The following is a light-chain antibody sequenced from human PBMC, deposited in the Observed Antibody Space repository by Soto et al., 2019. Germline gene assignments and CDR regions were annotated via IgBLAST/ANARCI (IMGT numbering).Light chain of an antibody. CDR1: SSDVGGHNH. J-gene: IGLJ2*01. Sequence: QSVLTQPPSASGSPGQSVTISCTGSSSDVGGHNHVSWYQQHPGKAPKLMIYEVSKRPSGVPDRFSGSKSVNTASLTVSGLQAEDAADYYCSSYAGSMNLIFGGGTQLTVL. CDR3: SSYAGSMNLI. CDR2: EVS. V-gene: IGLV2-8*01.